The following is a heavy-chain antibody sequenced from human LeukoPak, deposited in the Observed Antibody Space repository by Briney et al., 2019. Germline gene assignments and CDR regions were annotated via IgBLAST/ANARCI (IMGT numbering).Heavy chain of an antibody. CDR1: GGSISSYY. CDR2: IYYSGNT. D-gene: IGHD3-10*01. J-gene: IGHJ5*02. V-gene: IGHV4-59*01. CDR3: ARDNYGSGSLLLDNWFDP. Sequence: PSETLSPTCTVSGGSISSYYWSWIRQPPGKGLEWIGYIYYSGNTNYNPSLKSRVTISVDTSKNQFSLKLSSVTAADTAVYYCARDNYGSGSLLLDNWFDPWGQGTLVTVSS.